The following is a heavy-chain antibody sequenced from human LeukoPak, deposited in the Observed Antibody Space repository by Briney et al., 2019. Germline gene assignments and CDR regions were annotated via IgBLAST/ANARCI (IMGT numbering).Heavy chain of an antibody. Sequence: AGGSLRLSCAASGFTFSAYSMNGVRQAPEKGLEWVSYIGSSSSPIYYADSVKGRFTISRDNAKNSLYLQMDSLRAEDTAVYYCARDQTYSFDYWGQGTLVTVSS. J-gene: IGHJ4*02. CDR3: ARDQTYSFDY. V-gene: IGHV3-48*01. CDR1: GFTFSAYS. CDR2: IGSSSSPI. D-gene: IGHD4-11*01.